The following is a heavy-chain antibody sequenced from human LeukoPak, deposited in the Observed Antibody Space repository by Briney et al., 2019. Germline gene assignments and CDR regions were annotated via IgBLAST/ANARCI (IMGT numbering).Heavy chain of an antibody. Sequence: GESLKISCKGFGYSFTSYWIGWVRQMPGEGLEWMGIIYPGDSDTRYSPSFQGQVTISADKSISTAYLQWSSLKASDTAMYYCATTGPQLRFLEWLGYYWGQGTLVTVSS. D-gene: IGHD3-3*01. CDR3: ATTGPQLRFLEWLGYY. CDR2: IYPGDSDT. J-gene: IGHJ4*02. CDR1: GYSFTSYW. V-gene: IGHV5-51*01.